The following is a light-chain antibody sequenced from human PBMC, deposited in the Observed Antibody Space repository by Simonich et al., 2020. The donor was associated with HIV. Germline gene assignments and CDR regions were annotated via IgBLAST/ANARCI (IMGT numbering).Light chain of an antibody. CDR3: QQYKSYSRT. V-gene: IGKV1-5*03. J-gene: IGKJ1*01. CDR1: QSISIW. Sequence: DIQMTQSPSTLSASVGDRVTITCRARQSISIWLAWYQQKPGKAPKLLIYRASSLESGVPSRFSGSGSGTEFTLTISSLQPDDFATYYCQQYKSYSRTFGQGTKVEIK. CDR2: RAS.